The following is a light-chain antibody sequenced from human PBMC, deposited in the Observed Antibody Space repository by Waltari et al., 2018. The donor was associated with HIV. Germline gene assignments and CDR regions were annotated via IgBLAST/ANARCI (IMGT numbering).Light chain of an antibody. J-gene: IGKJ2*01. CDR1: QNIDSW. CDR2: KGS. Sequence: DIQMPQSPATLPASVGARVTLTCRASQNIDSWLAWYQQNPGQAPRLLIHKGSSLEEGVPPRFSGTGSGTDFDLTITSLQPDDFATYYCQHYATDFYSFGQGTRLEI. V-gene: IGKV1-5*03. CDR3: QHYATDFYS.